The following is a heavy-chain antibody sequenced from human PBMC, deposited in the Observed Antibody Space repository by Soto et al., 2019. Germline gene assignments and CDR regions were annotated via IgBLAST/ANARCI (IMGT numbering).Heavy chain of an antibody. CDR3: ARRPGYSSGWFDY. D-gene: IGHD6-19*01. Sequence: SETLSLTCTVSGGSISSGGYYWSWIRQHPGKGLEWIGYIYYSGSTYYNPSLKSRVTISVDTSKNQFSLKLNSVTAADTAVYYCARRPGYSSGWFDYWGQGTLVTVSS. CDR1: GGSISSGGYY. V-gene: IGHV4-31*03. CDR2: IYYSGST. J-gene: IGHJ4*02.